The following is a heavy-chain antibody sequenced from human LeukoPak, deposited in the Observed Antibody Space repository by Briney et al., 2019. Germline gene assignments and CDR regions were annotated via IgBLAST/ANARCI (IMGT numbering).Heavy chain of an antibody. D-gene: IGHD1/OR15-1a*01. V-gene: IGHV4-34*01. CDR1: GGSFSSYY. CDR2: IDHRGST. J-gene: IGHJ3*02. CDR3: ARNNNRITYTFDI. Sequence: SETLSLTCALYGGSFSSYYWTWIRQSPGKGLEWIAEIDHRGSTNYNPSLESRVTISIDTSKNQFSLKLSSVTAADRAVYYCARNNNRITYTFDIWGHGTVVTVSS.